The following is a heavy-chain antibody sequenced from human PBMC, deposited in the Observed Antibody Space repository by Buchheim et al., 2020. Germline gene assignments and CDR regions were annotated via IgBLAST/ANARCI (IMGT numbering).Heavy chain of an antibody. V-gene: IGHV2-70*15. CDR3: ARIPNYYASSGYFDY. D-gene: IGHD3-22*01. J-gene: IGHJ4*02. CDR2: IGWDDEP. CDR1: VFSITTGGAC. Sequence: QVTLRESGPTLVKPTQTLTLTCFLSVFSITTGGACVSWIRQPPGKPLEWLSRIGWDDEPEYRPSLKIRLTISKDTSKNHVVLTVTNLDPVDTATYYCARIPNYYASSGYFDYWGQG.